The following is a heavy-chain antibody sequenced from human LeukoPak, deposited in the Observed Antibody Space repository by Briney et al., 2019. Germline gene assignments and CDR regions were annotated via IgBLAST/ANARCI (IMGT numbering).Heavy chain of an antibody. D-gene: IGHD1-14*01. CDR2: IKKDGRDK. Sequence: GGSLRLSCAASEFTFSNYWMTWVRQAPGKGLEWVANIKKDGRDKYYVDFVKGRFTISKDNAKNSVYLQMNSLRADDTAVYYCARDSGMGFDYWGQGTLVTASS. CDR1: EFTFSNYW. CDR3: ARDSGMGFDY. V-gene: IGHV3-7*01. J-gene: IGHJ4*02.